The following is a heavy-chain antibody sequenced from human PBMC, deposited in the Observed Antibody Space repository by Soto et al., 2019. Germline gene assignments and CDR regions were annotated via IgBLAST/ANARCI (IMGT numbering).Heavy chain of an antibody. CDR2: IESASDT. CDR3: AKELAIASFITIDY. Sequence: PGGSLRLSCTASGFTSTAYHMSWVRQAPGKGLEWVSAIESASDTHYADSVKGRFTISRDNSKNTLYLQMNSLRAEDTAIYYCAKELAIASFITIDYWGQGVLVTVSS. V-gene: IGHV3-23*01. D-gene: IGHD2-21*01. CDR1: GFTSTAYH. J-gene: IGHJ4*02.